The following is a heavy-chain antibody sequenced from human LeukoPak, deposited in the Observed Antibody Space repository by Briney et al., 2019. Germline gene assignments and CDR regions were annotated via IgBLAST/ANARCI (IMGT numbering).Heavy chain of an antibody. V-gene: IGHV4-39*01. Sequence: PSETLSLTCTVSGVSISSSSYYWGWIRQPPGKGLGWNGSNCYSGSPYYNPSLKGRVTISVDTSRTQFSLRLSSVTAADTVVYYCARHQPGITMIVVVLTSVDYWGQGNLVTVSS. CDR3: ARHQPGITMIVVVLTSVDY. CDR1: GVSISSSSYY. J-gene: IGHJ4*02. D-gene: IGHD3-22*01. CDR2: NCYSGSP.